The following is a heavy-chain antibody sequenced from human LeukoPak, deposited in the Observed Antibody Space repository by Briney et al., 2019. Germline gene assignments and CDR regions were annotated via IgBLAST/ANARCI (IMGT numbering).Heavy chain of an antibody. Sequence: ASVKVSCKASGYTFTSYGISWVRQAPGQGLEWMGWISAYNGNTHYAQKLQGRVTMTTDTSTSTAYMELRSLRSDDTAVYYCARGLLRFLEWLPDGFDYWGQGTLVTVSS. V-gene: IGHV1-18*01. CDR1: GYTFTSYG. CDR3: ARGLLRFLEWLPDGFDY. CDR2: ISAYNGNT. J-gene: IGHJ4*02. D-gene: IGHD3-3*01.